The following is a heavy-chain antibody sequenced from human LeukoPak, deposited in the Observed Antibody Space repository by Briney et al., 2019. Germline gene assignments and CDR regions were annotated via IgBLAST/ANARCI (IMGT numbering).Heavy chain of an antibody. CDR1: GFSIYP. CDR3: ARETRGFGLVD. V-gene: IGHV3-30-3*01. CDR2: ISFDGSNK. J-gene: IGHJ4*02. Sequence: GGSLRLSCAASGFSIYPIHWVRQAPDTGLEWVAVISFDGSNKYYADSVRGRFTISRDNSKNTLYLQMNSLRAEDTAVYYCARETRGFGLVDWGQGTLVTVSS. D-gene: IGHD3-10*01.